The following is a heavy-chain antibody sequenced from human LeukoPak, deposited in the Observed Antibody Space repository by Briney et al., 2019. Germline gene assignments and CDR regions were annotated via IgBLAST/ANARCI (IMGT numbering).Heavy chain of an antibody. CDR1: GGSISSYY. CDR3: ARVRSSGWRLDAFDI. J-gene: IGHJ3*02. D-gene: IGHD6-19*01. Sequence: SETLSLTCTVSGGSISSYYWSLIRQPAGKGLEWIGRIYTSGSTNYNPSLKSRVTMSVDTSKNQFSLKLSSVTAADTAVYYCARVRSSGWRLDAFDIWGQGTMVTVSS. V-gene: IGHV4-4*07. CDR2: IYTSGST.